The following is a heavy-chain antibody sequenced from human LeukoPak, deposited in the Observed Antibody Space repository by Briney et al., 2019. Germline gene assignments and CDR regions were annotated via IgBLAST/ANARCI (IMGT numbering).Heavy chain of an antibody. D-gene: IGHD1-26*01. CDR1: GFTFDDYA. V-gene: IGHV3-9*01. CDR3: ARGLVGATFDY. CDR2: ISWNSGSI. Sequence: GGSLRLSCAASGFTFDDYAMHWVRQAPGKGLEWVSGISWNSGSIGYADSVKGRFTISRDNAKNSLYLQMNSLRAEDTALYYCARGLVGATFDYWGQGTLVTVSS. J-gene: IGHJ4*02.